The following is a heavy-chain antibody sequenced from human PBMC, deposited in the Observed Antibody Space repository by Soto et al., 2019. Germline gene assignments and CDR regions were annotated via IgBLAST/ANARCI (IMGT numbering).Heavy chain of an antibody. CDR3: ARERPTVTTGYYYMDV. D-gene: IGHD4-17*01. Sequence: PGGSLRLSCAASGFTFSDYYMSWIRQAPGKGLEWVSYISSSGSTIYYADSVKGRFTISRDNAKNSLYLQMNSLRAEDTAVYYCARERPTVTTGYYYMDVWGKGTTVTVSS. CDR2: ISSSGSTI. J-gene: IGHJ6*03. V-gene: IGHV3-11*01. CDR1: GFTFSDYY.